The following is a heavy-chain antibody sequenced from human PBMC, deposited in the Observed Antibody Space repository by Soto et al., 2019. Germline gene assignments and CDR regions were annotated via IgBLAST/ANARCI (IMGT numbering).Heavy chain of an antibody. D-gene: IGHD1-7*01. CDR3: ARDCRTGTTSCLGGFDY. J-gene: IGHJ4*02. V-gene: IGHV3-30-3*01. CDR1: GFTFSSYA. Sequence: GGSLRLSCAASGFTFSSYAMHWVRQAPGKGLEWVAVISYDGSNKYYADSVKGRFTISRDNSKNTLYLQMNSLRAEDTAVYYCARDCRTGTTSCLGGFDYWGQGTLVTVSS. CDR2: ISYDGSNK.